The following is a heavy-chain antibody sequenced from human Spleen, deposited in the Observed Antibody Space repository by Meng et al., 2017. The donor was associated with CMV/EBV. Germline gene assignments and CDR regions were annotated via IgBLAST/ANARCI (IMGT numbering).Heavy chain of an antibody. J-gene: IGHJ4*02. D-gene: IGHD3-16*01. CDR3: VRRGRVRAYFDY. Sequence: GESLKISCKASGYFFTAHWIAWVRQMPGKGLECMGIMYPGDSGDSDIRYSPSFEGQVTMSADKSSRTAYLQWSRLKASDTAIYYCVRRGRVRAYFDYWGQGTLVTVSS. CDR1: GYFFTAHW. CDR2: MYPGDSGDSDI. V-gene: IGHV5-51*01.